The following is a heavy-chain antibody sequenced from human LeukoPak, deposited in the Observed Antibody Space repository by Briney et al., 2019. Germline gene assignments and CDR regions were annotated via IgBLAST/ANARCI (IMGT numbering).Heavy chain of an antibody. D-gene: IGHD6-19*01. J-gene: IGHJ4*02. CDR1: GGSISSYY. CDR2: IYYSGST. Sequence: SETLSLTCTVSGGSISSYYWSWIRQPPGKGLEWIGYIYYSGSTNYNPSLKSRVTISVDTSKNQFSLKLTSVTAADTAVYYCASVAVAGTGGIDSWGQGTLVTVSS. CDR3: ASVAVAGTGGIDS. V-gene: IGHV4-59*01.